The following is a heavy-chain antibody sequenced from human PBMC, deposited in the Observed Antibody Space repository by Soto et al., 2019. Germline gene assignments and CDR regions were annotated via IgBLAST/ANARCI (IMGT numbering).Heavy chain of an antibody. V-gene: IGHV4-39*01. CDR2: IYYSGST. J-gene: IGHJ6*02. Sequence: SETLSLTCTVSGGSISSSSYYWGWIRQPPGKGLEWIGSIYYSGSTYYNPSLKSRVTISVDTSKNQFSLKLASVTAADTAVYYCTTQGFGPLHGLVDVWGQGTTVTVSS. CDR1: GGSISSSSYY. D-gene: IGHD3-10*01. CDR3: TTQGFGPLHGLVDV.